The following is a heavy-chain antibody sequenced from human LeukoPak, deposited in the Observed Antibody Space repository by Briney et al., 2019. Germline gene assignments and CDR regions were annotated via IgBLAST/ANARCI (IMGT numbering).Heavy chain of an antibody. CDR1: GFTFSNYY. CDR2: ISQDGSSK. Sequence: GGSLRLSCAASGFTFSNYYMHWVRQVPGKGLEWVASISQDGSSKYYADSVKGRFTISRDNSKNTLYLQMISLRGEDTAVYYCAKDVPGSWAPDYWGQGTLVTVSS. D-gene: IGHD1-14*01. V-gene: IGHV3-30-3*01. CDR3: AKDVPGSWAPDY. J-gene: IGHJ4*02.